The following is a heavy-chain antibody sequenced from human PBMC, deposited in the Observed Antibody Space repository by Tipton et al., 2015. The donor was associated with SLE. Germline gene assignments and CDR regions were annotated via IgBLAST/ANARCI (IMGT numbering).Heavy chain of an antibody. Sequence: GSLRLSCAASGFTFSSYEMNWVRQAPGKGLEWVSYISSSGSTIYYADSVKGRFTISRDNAKNSLYLQMNSLRAEDTAVYYCARSSSNYDFWRGSPDLDYMDVWGKGTTVTVSS. J-gene: IGHJ6*03. V-gene: IGHV3-48*03. CDR1: GFTFSSYE. CDR2: ISSSGSTI. D-gene: IGHD3-3*01. CDR3: ARSSSNYDFWRGSPDLDYMDV.